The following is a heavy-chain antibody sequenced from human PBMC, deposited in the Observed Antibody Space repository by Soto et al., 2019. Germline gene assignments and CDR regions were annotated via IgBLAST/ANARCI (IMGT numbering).Heavy chain of an antibody. J-gene: IGHJ4*02. D-gene: IGHD6-6*01. CDR2: ISAYNGNT. V-gene: IGHV1-18*01. Sequence: GASVKVSCKASCYTFTSYGIRLLRHATGQGLEWMGWISAYNGNTNYAQKLQGRVTMTTDTSTSTAYMELRSLRSDDTAVYYCARDFWIREQLADFEYWGQGTLVTVSS. CDR1: CYTFTSYG. CDR3: ARDFWIREQLADFEY.